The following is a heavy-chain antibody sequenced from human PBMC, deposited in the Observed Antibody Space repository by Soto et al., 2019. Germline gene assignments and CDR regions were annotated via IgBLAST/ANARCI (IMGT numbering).Heavy chain of an antibody. CDR1: GGTFTGYA. J-gene: IGHJ4*02. CDR3: ARAVAVPADFDY. V-gene: IGHV1-3*01. Sequence: ASVKVSCKASGGTFTGYAMHWVRQAPGQRLEWMGWINAGNGNTKYSQKFQGRVTITRDTSAGAAYMELSSLSSEDTAVYYCARAVAVPADFDYWGQGTLVTVSS. D-gene: IGHD6-19*01. CDR2: INAGNGNT.